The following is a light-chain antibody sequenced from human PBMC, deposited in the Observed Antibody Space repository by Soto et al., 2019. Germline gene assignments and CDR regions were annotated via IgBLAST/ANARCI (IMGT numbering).Light chain of an antibody. V-gene: IGKV3-11*01. CDR3: QQRSNWPPVT. CDR2: DAS. J-gene: IGKJ4*01. Sequence: EIVLTQSPATLSLSPGERATLSCRASQSVGYHLAWYQQKPGQAPRLLIYDASNRATGIPARFSGSGSGTDFNRAISSLEPEDFAVYYCQQRSNWPPVTFGGGTKVEIK. CDR1: QSVGYH.